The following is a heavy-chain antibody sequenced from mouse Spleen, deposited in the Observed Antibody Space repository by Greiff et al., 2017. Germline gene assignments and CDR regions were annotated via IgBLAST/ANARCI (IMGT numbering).Heavy chain of an antibody. V-gene: IGHV1-50*01. Sequence: QVQLKQPGAELVKPGASVKLSCKASGYTFTSYWMQWVKQRPGQGLEWIGEIDPSDSYTNYNQKFKGKATLTVDTSSSTAYMQLSSLTSEDSAVYYCARKAYYYGSSIYAMDYWGQGTSVTVSS. CDR3: ARKAYYYGSSIYAMDY. CDR1: GYTFTSYW. D-gene: IGHD1-1*01. J-gene: IGHJ4*01. CDR2: IDPSDSYT.